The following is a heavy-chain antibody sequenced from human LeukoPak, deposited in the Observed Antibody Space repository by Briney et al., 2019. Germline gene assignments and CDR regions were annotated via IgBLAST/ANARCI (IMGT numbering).Heavy chain of an antibody. CDR2: INGGGSHT. Sequence: GGSLRLSCEVSGFTFNTNDMNWVRQAPGKGLEWVSAINGGGSHTYYADSVKGRFTISRDNSKNTLYLQMNSLRAEDTAVYYCARDRGGSYLLDYWGQGTLVTVSS. D-gene: IGHD1-26*01. CDR1: GFTFNTND. CDR3: ARDRGGSYLLDY. J-gene: IGHJ4*02. V-gene: IGHV3-23*01.